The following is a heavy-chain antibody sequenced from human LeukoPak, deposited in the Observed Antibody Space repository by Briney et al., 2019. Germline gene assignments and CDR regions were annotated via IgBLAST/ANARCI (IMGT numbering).Heavy chain of an antibody. J-gene: IGHJ4*02. D-gene: IGHD4-17*01. CDR1: GGSVSGSF. CDR2: IDYSGSS. Sequence: SETLSLTCTVSGGSVSGSFWNWIPRPPRKGLEWIGCIDYSGSSNYNPSLQSRVTISVDTSKNQVSLKLSSVTAADTAVYYCARQDYGDYPPGYWGQGTLVTVSS. V-gene: IGHV4-59*02. CDR3: ARQDYGDYPPGY.